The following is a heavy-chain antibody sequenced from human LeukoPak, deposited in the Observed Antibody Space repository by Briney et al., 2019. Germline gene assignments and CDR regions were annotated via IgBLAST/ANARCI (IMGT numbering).Heavy chain of an antibody. D-gene: IGHD5-18*01. CDR2: IYHSGST. Sequence: SETLSLTCAVSGYSISSGYCWGWIRQPPGKGLERIGSIYHSGSTYYNPSLKSRVTISVDTSKNQFSLKLSSVTAADTAVYYCATSSWIQLWLRFDYWGQGTLVTVSS. V-gene: IGHV4-38-2*01. CDR1: GYSISSGYC. CDR3: ATSSWIQLWLRFDY. J-gene: IGHJ4*02.